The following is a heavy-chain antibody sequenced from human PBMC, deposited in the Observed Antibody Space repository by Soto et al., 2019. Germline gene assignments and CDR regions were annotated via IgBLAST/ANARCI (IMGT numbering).Heavy chain of an antibody. CDR3: ARVVRFFGGHAGY. J-gene: IGHJ4*02. Sequence: QVLLVQSGADVKKPWASVKVSCKTSGYTFTEFDISWVRQAPGQGLEWMGWMNTNTGNTGYAQKFQGRVTMTRDTSISTAYMELRRLRSEDTAVYYCARVVRFFGGHAGYWGQGTLVTVSS. CDR2: MNTNTGNT. D-gene: IGHD3-3*01. V-gene: IGHV1-8*01. CDR1: GYTFTEFD.